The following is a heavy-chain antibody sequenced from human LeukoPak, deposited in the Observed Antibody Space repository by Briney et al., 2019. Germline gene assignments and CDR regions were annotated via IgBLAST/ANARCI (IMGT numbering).Heavy chain of an antibody. CDR3: ARDFGYSRRWFDP. CDR2: IFYSGST. CDR1: GDSISSYY. Sequence: SETLSLTCTVSGDSISSYYWSWIRQPPGKGLEWIGNIFYSGSTNYNPSLKSRVTMSVDTSKSQFSLKLTSVTAADTAVYYCARDFGYSRRWFDPWGQGTLVIVSS. V-gene: IGHV4-59*01. D-gene: IGHD6-13*01. J-gene: IGHJ5*02.